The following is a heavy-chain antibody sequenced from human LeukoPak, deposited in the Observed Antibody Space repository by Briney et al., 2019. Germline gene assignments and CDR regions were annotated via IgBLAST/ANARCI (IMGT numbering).Heavy chain of an antibody. V-gene: IGHV3-23*01. Sequence: GGSLRLSCAASGFAFSSYAMSWVRQPPGKGLEWVSVISRRDDYTYYADSVKGRFTISRDNSKNTLYLQMNTLRAEDTAVYYCSIYCESTSCYEDFDYWGQGTLVTVSS. CDR2: ISRRDDYT. CDR3: SIYCESTSCYEDFDY. D-gene: IGHD2-2*01. CDR1: GFAFSSYA. J-gene: IGHJ4*02.